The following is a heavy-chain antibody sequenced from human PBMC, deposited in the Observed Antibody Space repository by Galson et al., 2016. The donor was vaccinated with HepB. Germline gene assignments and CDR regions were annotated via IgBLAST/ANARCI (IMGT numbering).Heavy chain of an antibody. J-gene: IGHJ6*04. V-gene: IGHV4-39*01. CDR1: GGSINSNSYF. Sequence: SETLTLTCTVSGGSINSNSYFWEWIRQAPGKGLEWIGKIYFTGNTDYNPSLKSRVIIAADTSKNQFSLKVRSVTAADTAIYYCARRISSSRIHYGMDVWGKGTTVVVSS. CDR3: ARRISSSRIHYGMDV. D-gene: IGHD6-13*01. CDR2: IYFTGNT.